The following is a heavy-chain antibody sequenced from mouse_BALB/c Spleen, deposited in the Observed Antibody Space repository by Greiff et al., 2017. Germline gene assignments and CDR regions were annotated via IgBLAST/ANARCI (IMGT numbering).Heavy chain of an antibody. CDR1: GYTFTSYY. V-gene: IGHV1S81*02. J-gene: IGHJ3*01. Sequence: VQLQASGAELVKPGASVKLSCKASGYTFTSYYMYWVKQRPGQGLEWIGEINPSNGGTNFNEKFKSKATLTVDTSSSTAYVDLSSLTSEDYAVYYCARRDGYYGFAYWGQGTLVTVSA. D-gene: IGHD2-3*01. CDR3: ARRDGYYGFAY. CDR2: INPSNGGT.